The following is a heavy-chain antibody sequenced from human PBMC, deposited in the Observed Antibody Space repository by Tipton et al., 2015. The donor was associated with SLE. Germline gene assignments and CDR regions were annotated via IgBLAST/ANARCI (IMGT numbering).Heavy chain of an antibody. D-gene: IGHD6-6*01. V-gene: IGHV4-59*01. CDR2: IYYSGST. CDR3: ARGGQLVYYYGMDV. J-gene: IGHJ6*02. CDR1: GGSISSYY. Sequence: TLSLTCTVSGGSISSYYWSWIRQPPGKGLEWIGYIYYSGSTNYNPSLKSRVTISVDTPKNQFSLKLSSVTAADTAVYYCARGGQLVYYYGMDVWGQGTTVTVSS.